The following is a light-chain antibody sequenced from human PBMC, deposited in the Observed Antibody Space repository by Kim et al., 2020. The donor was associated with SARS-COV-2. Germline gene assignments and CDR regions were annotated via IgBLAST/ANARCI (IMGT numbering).Light chain of an antibody. Sequence: RVTISCTGSSSNIGAGYEEHWYQQLPGTAPKLLIYGNSNRPSGVPDRFSGSKSGTSASLAITGLQAEDEADYYCQSYDSSLSAVVFGGGTQLTVL. CDR3: QSYDSSLSAVV. CDR2: GNS. J-gene: IGLJ2*01. CDR1: SSNIGAGYE. V-gene: IGLV1-40*01.